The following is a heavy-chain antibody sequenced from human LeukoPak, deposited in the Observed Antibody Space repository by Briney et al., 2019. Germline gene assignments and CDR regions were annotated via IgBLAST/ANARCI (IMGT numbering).Heavy chain of an antibody. CDR1: GYTLTSYD. CDR2: MNPNSGNT. CDR3: ARGPVAAAGGY. V-gene: IGHV1-8*01. D-gene: IGHD6-13*01. J-gene: IGHJ4*02. Sequence: ASVKVSCKASGYTLTSYDINWARQATGQGLEWMGWMNPNSGNTGYAQKFQGRVTMTRNTSISTAYMELTSLRSEDTAVYYCARGPVAAAGGYWGQGTLVTVSS.